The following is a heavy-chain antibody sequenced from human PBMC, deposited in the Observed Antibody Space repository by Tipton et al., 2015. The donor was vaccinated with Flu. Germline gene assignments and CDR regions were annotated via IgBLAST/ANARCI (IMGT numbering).Heavy chain of an antibody. D-gene: IGHD3-10*01. J-gene: IGHJ4*02. Sequence: TLSPTCTVSGGSISSGSYYWSWIRQPAGKGLEWIGRIYTSGSTNYNPSLKSRVTISVDTSKNQFSLKLSSVTAADTAVYYCARERDVLLWFGELGYFDYWGQGTLVTVSS. V-gene: IGHV4-61*02. CDR2: IYTSGST. CDR1: GGSISSGSYY. CDR3: ARERDVLLWFGELGYFDY.